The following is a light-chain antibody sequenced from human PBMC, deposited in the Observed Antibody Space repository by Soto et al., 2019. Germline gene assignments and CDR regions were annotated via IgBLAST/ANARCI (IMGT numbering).Light chain of an antibody. CDR1: HTVGTH. CDR3: QEYNNWHPIA. CDR2: DIS. J-gene: IGKJ5*01. Sequence: AQSPAPLSASPVEIAELACISIHTVGTHLACYQQKPGLAPRLLIYDISTRAHGVPRRFSGSGSETELTLTISSLQYADFAVYYCQEYNNWHPIAFGQGTRLEIK. V-gene: IGKV3-15*01.